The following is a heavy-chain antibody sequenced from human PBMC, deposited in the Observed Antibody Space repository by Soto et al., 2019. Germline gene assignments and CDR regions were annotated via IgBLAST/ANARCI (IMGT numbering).Heavy chain of an antibody. CDR3: ARELSGYDLFVHYGMDV. J-gene: IGHJ6*02. Sequence: GGSLRLSCAASGFTFSSYGMHWVRQAPGKGLEWVAVIWYDGSNKYYADSVKGRFTISRDNSKNTLYLQMNSLRAEDTAVYYCARELSGYDLFVHYGMDVWGQGTTVTVSS. D-gene: IGHD5-12*01. CDR2: IWYDGSNK. CDR1: GFTFSSYG. V-gene: IGHV3-33*01.